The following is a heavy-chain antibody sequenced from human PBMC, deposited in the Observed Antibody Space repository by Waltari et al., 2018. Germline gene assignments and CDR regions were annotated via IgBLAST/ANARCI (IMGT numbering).Heavy chain of an antibody. CDR1: GGTFSTYA. D-gene: IGHD2-2*01. V-gene: IGHV1-69*10. CDR3: ARARTQLRSGDNYYYYMDV. J-gene: IGHJ6*03. CDR2: IIPGLTIP. Sequence: QVQLVQSGAEVKKPGSSVKVSCKASGGTFSTYAINWVRQAPGQGLEWVGGIIPGLTIPNSAQKFQGRVTLTADKSTSTAYMELSGLRSEDTAAYYCARARTQLRSGDNYYYYMDVWGKGTTVTVSS.